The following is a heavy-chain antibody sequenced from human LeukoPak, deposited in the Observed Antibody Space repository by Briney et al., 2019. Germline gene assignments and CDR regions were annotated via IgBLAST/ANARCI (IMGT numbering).Heavy chain of an antibody. D-gene: IGHD5-18*01. V-gene: IGHV4-59*08. Sequence: SETLSLTCTVSGGSISRYYWSWIRQPPGKGREDIGYIYYIESTNYNPSIQSRVHISVDPSKNHFYLNLSSVTAADTAVYYCARVTGYNFDYWGQGTLVTVSS. J-gene: IGHJ4*02. CDR2: IYYIEST. CDR3: ARVTGYNFDY. CDR1: GGSISRYY.